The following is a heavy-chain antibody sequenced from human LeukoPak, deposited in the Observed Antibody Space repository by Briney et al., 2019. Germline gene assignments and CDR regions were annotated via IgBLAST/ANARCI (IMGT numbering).Heavy chain of an antibody. CDR3: ARERGSSWAPYFDY. CDR1: GFTFSSYC. Sequence: QPGGSLRLSCAASGFTFSSYCMSWVRQAPGKGLEWVANIKQDGSEKYYVDSVKGRFTISRDNAKNSLYLQMNSLRAEDTAVYYCARERGSSWAPYFDYWGQGTLVTVSS. CDR2: IKQDGSEK. D-gene: IGHD6-13*01. V-gene: IGHV3-7*01. J-gene: IGHJ4*02.